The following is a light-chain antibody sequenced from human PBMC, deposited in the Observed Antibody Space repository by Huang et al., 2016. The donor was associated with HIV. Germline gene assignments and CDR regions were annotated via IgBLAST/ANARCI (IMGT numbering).Light chain of an antibody. V-gene: IGKV3-15*01. Sequence: EIIMTQSPATLSLSPGEGASLSCRANQSVATNLAWYLPRPGQSPRILIFGASTRASGLPGRFSGSGSGTQVTLTVSGLQSEDFAVYYCQQYHNWPYTFGQGTKLEI. J-gene: IGKJ2*01. CDR2: GAS. CDR3: QQYHNWPYT. CDR1: QSVATN.